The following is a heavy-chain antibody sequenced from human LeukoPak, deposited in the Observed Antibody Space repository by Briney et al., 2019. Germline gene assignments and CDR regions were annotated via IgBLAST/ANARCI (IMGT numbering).Heavy chain of an antibody. CDR2: ISAYTGHT. Sequence: ASVKVSCKASGFGFSSYGISWVRQAPGQRLEWMGWISAYTGHTKYLQKMRGRVTMTTDTSTNTAYMELRSLTSDDTAVYYCARGPGIDVAGVFDYWGQGSLVTVSS. D-gene: IGHD6-19*01. J-gene: IGHJ4*02. V-gene: IGHV1-18*04. CDR3: ARGPGIDVAGVFDY. CDR1: GFGFSSYG.